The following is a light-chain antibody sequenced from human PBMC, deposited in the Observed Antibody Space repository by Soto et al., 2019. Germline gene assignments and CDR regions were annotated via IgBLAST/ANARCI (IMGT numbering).Light chain of an antibody. CDR2: DVS. CDR1: SRDVGGYKY. Sequence: QSALTQPASVSGSPGQSITISCTGTSRDVGGYKYVSWYQQHPGKAPKLIIYDVSNRPSGVSNRFSGSKSGNTASLTISGLQAEDDADYYCSSYTSRSTLVVFGGGTQLTVL. J-gene: IGLJ2*01. CDR3: SSYTSRSTLVV. V-gene: IGLV2-14*01.